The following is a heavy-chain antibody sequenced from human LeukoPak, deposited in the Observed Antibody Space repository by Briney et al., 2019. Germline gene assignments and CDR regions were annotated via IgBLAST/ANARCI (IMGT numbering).Heavy chain of an antibody. Sequence: SQTLSLTCTVSGGSISSGSYYWSWIRQPAGKGLEWIGYIYYSGSTNYNPSLKSRVTISVDTSKNQFSLKLSSVTAADTAVYYCARGFLKYYYDSSGYYFDYWGQGTLVTVSS. CDR3: ARGFLKYYYDSSGYYFDY. CDR2: IYYSGST. CDR1: GGSISSGSYY. V-gene: IGHV4-61*10. D-gene: IGHD3-22*01. J-gene: IGHJ4*02.